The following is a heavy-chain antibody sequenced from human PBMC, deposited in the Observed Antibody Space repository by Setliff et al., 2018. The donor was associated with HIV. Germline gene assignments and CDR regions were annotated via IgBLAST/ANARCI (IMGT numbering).Heavy chain of an antibody. CDR2: INHSGST. D-gene: IGHD2-2*01. Sequence: SETLSLTCAVYGGSFSGYYWTWIRQPPGKGLEWIGEINHSGSTNDNPSLKSRLTISVDTSKNQFSLRLRSVTAADSAVYYCARGTLVVPDARDYYYYLDIWGQGNTGTVSS. CDR1: GGSFSGYY. V-gene: IGHV4-34*01. CDR3: ARGTLVVPDARDYYYYLDI. J-gene: IGHJ6*03.